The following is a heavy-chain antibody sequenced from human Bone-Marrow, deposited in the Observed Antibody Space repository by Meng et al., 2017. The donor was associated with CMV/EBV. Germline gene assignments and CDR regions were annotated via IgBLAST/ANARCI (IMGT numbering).Heavy chain of an antibody. CDR2: IIPILGIA. J-gene: IGHJ6*02. CDR3: AREGYCSSMSCHPYGMDG. D-gene: IGHD2-2*01. Sequence: SVKVSCKASGGTFSSYAISWVRQAPGQGLEWMGGIIPILGIANYAQKFQGRVTITTDESTSAAYMELSSLRSEDTAVYYFAREGYCSSMSCHPYGMDGWGQGTTVTVSS. CDR1: GGTFSSYA. V-gene: IGHV1-69*10.